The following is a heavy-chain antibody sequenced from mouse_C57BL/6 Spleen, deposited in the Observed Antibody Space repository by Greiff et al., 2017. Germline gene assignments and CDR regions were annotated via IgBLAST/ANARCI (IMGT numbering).Heavy chain of an antibody. J-gene: IGHJ2*01. Sequence: EVKVVESGGGLVKPGGSLKLSCAASGFTFSDYGMHWVRQAPEKGLEWVAYISSGSSTIYYADTVKGRFTISRDNAKNTLFLQMTSLRSEDTAMYYCARHGVDYWGQGTTLTVSS. CDR2: ISSGSSTI. CDR3: ARHGVDY. CDR1: GFTFSDYG. V-gene: IGHV5-17*01.